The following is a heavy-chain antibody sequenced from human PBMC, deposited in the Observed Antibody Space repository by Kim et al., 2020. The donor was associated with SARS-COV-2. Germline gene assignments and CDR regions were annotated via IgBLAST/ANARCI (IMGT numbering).Heavy chain of an antibody. CDR3: AGLPVTTGTDS. V-gene: IGHV4-39*01. D-gene: IGHD4-17*01. CDR2: T. Sequence: TYTNPSLKTRVTITVDTSESQFSLRLSAVTAADTAVYYCAGLPVTTGTDSWGEGTLVTVSS. J-gene: IGHJ4*02.